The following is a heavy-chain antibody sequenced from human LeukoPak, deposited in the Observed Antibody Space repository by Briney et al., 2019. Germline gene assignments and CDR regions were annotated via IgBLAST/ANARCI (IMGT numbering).Heavy chain of an antibody. CDR3: ARTTHKGYDFWSGYPYYYYGMDV. D-gene: IGHD3-3*01. J-gene: IGHJ6*02. Sequence: ASETLSLTCAVYGGSFSGYYWSWIRQPPGKGLEWVANIKQDGSEKYYVDSVKGRFTISRDNAKNSLYLQMNSLRAEDTAVYYCARTTHKGYDFWSGYPYYYYGMDVWGQGTTVTVSS. V-gene: IGHV3-7*03. CDR1: GGSFSGYY. CDR2: IKQDGSEK.